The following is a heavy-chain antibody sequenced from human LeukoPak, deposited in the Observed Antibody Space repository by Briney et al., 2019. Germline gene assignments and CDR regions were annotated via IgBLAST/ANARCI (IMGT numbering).Heavy chain of an antibody. CDR3: ARGLSGYSSSLGY. CDR1: GFTFSNYA. J-gene: IGHJ4*02. Sequence: GGSLRLSCAASGFTFSNYALHWVRQAPGKGLEWVAVISYDDTNKYYVDSVKGRFTISRDNSKNTLYLQMNSLRAEDTALYYCARGLSGYSSSLGYWGQGTLVTVSS. CDR2: ISYDDTNK. D-gene: IGHD6-6*01. V-gene: IGHV3-30*04.